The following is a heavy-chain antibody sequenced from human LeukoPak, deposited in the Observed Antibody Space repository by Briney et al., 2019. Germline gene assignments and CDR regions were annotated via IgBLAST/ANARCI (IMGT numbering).Heavy chain of an antibody. Sequence: PSETLSLTCTVYGGSFSDYHWGWIRQPPGKGLEWIGEISHSGSTNYNPSLMGRVTMSVDTSKNQFSLKLSSVSAADTAVYYCARARGPTVLYYFDYWGQGALVTVSS. V-gene: IGHV4-34*01. CDR3: ARARGPTVLYYFDY. CDR1: GGSFSDYH. J-gene: IGHJ4*02. D-gene: IGHD4-11*01. CDR2: ISHSGST.